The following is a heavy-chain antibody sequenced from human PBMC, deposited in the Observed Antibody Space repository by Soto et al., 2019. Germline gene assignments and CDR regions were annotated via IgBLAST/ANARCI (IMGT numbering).Heavy chain of an antibody. CDR1: GGSISSGDYY. CDR2: IYYSGST. V-gene: IGHV4-30-4*01. Sequence: QVQLQESGPGLVKPSQTLSLTCTVSGGSISSGDYYWSWIRQPPGKGLEWIGYIYYSGSTYYNPSLKSRVTISVDTSQNQFSLKLSSVTAADTAVYYCARGSSWYLSYYYGMDVWGQGTTVTVSS. J-gene: IGHJ6*02. D-gene: IGHD6-13*01. CDR3: ARGSSWYLSYYYGMDV.